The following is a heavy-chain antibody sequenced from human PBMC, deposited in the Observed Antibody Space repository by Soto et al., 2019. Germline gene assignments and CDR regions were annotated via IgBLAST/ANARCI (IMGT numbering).Heavy chain of an antibody. CDR2: ITYSGNT. D-gene: IGHD2-8*01. V-gene: IGHV4-31*03. Sequence: SETLSLTCTVSGGSVSSVGYYWSWIRQHPGKGLEWIGYITYSGNTYYNPSLESRVTMSADTSKNQFSLKLSSVTAADTAVYFCVRGGSCTNGVCSVFDYWGQGTLVTVSS. CDR1: GGSVSSVGYY. CDR3: VRGGSCTNGVCSVFDY. J-gene: IGHJ4*02.